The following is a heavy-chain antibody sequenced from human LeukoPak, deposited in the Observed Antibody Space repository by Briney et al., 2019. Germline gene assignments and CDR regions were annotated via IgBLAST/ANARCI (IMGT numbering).Heavy chain of an antibody. J-gene: IGHJ4*02. CDR1: GYSFTSNY. CDR3: ARDQEAFDY. V-gene: IGHV1-46*01. Sequence: ASVKVSCKASGYSFTSNYIHWVRQAPGQGLEWMGMIYPRDGSTSYAQKFQGRVAVTRDTSTSTVHMELSGLRSEDTAVYYCARDQEAFDYWGQGTLVTVSS. CDR2: IYPRDGST.